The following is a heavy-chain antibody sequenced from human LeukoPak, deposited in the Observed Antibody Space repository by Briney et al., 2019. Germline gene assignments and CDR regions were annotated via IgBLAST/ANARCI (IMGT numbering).Heavy chain of an antibody. J-gene: IGHJ4*02. CDR1: GYSFTSNY. CDR3: ARDQEAFDY. V-gene: IGHV1-46*01. Sequence: ASVKVSCKASGYSFTSNYIHWVRQAPGQGLEWMGMIYPRDGSTSYAQKFQGRVAVTRDTSTSTVHMELSGLRSEDTAVYYCARDQEAFDYWGQGTLVTVSS. CDR2: IYPRDGST.